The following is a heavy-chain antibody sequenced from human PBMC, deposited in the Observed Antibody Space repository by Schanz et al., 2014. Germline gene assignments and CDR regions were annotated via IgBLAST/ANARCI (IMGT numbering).Heavy chain of an antibody. D-gene: IGHD1-26*01. Sequence: QLQLVESGGGVFQRGGSLRLSCAASGFIFSNYGMHWVRQAPGKGLEWVAFIWSDGSRTYHAESVKGRFTISRDNSRNTLYLQMDSLRDEDTALYYCAKVVASGPTTGPFDPWGQGTLVTVSS. CDR2: IWSDGSRT. V-gene: IGHV3-30*02. CDR1: GFIFSNYG. J-gene: IGHJ5*02. CDR3: AKVVASGPTTGPFDP.